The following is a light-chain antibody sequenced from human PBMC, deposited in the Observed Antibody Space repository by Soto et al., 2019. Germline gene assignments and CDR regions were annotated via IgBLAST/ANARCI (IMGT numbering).Light chain of an antibody. Sequence: QSVLTQPPSVSGAPRQRVTISCTGSSSNIGAGYDVHWYQQLPGTAPKLLIYGNSNRPSGVPDRFSGSKSGTSASLAITGLQAEDEADYYCQSYDSSHVVFGGGTKLTVL. CDR1: SSNIGAGYD. CDR2: GNS. CDR3: QSYDSSHVV. J-gene: IGLJ2*01. V-gene: IGLV1-40*01.